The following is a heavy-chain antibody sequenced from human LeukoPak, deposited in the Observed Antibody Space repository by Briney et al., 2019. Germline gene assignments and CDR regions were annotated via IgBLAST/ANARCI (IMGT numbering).Heavy chain of an antibody. D-gene: IGHD3-10*01. Sequence: ASVNVSCKAPGYTFTVYYMHWVRQAPGQGLEWMGWINPNSGGTNYAQKFQGRVTMTRDTSISTAYMELSRLRSDDTAVYYCARDGGLLWFGNIDYWGQGTLVTVSS. CDR2: INPNSGGT. CDR3: ARDGGLLWFGNIDY. V-gene: IGHV1-2*02. CDR1: GYTFTVYY. J-gene: IGHJ4*02.